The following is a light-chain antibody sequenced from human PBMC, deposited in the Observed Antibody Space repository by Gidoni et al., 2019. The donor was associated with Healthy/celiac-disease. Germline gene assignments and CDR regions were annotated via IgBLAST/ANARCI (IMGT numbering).Light chain of an antibody. Sequence: DIQITQSPSSLSASVGDRVTITFRASQSISSYLNWYQQKPGKAPKLLIYAASSLQSGVPSRFSGSGSGTDFTLTISSLQPEDFATYYCQQSYSTLWTFXQXTKVEIK. CDR2: AAS. V-gene: IGKV1-39*01. CDR1: QSISSY. CDR3: QQSYSTLWT. J-gene: IGKJ1*01.